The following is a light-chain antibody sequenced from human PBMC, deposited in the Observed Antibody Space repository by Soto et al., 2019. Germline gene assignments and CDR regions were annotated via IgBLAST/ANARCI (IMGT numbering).Light chain of an antibody. CDR1: QSVSSN. CDR2: GAS. CDR3: QHYSGYPWT. V-gene: IGKV3-15*01. J-gene: IGKJ1*01. Sequence: ERVMPQSPATLSVSPGERATLSCRASQSVSSNLAWYQQKPGQAPRLLIYGASTRATGIPARFSGSGSGTESTLTISSLQPDDFATYYCQHYSGYPWTFGQGTKVDIK.